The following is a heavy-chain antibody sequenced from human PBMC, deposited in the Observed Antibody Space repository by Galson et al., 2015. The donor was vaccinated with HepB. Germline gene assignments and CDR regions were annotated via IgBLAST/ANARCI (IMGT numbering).Heavy chain of an antibody. CDR1: GYTFTGYY. D-gene: IGHD6-6*01. CDR3: ARFHDGYSSSADWG. Sequence: SVKVSCKASGYTFTGYYMHWVRQAPGQGLEWMGWINPNSGGTNYAQKFQGRVTMTRDTSISTAYMELSRLRSDDTAVYYCARFHDGYSSSADWGWGQGTLVTVSS. V-gene: IGHV1-2*02. J-gene: IGHJ4*02. CDR2: INPNSGGT.